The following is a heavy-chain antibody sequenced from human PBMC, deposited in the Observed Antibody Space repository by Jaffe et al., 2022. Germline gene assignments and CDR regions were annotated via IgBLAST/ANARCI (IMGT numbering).Heavy chain of an antibody. CDR2: ISWNSGSI. J-gene: IGHJ4*02. Sequence: EVQLVESGGGLVQPGRSLRLSCAASGFTFDDYAMHWVRQAPGKGLEWVSGISWNSGSIGYADSVKGRFTISRDNAKNSLYLQMNSLRAEDTALYYCAKGSRNYPLFNFDYWGQGTLVTVSS. CDR3: AKGSRNYPLFNFDY. CDR1: GFTFDDYA. D-gene: IGHD1-7*01. V-gene: IGHV3-9*01.